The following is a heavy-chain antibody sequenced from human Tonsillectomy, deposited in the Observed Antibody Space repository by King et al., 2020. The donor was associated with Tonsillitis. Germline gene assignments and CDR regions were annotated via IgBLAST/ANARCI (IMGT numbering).Heavy chain of an antibody. Sequence: VQLVESGGGLVQPGGSLRLSCAASGFTFNSYAISWVRQAPGKGLEWVSAISGSGGISYYADSVKGRFTISRDNSKNTLYLQMNSLRAEDTAVYYCAKHYYDSGGYHFDYWGQGTLVTVSS. CDR1: GFTFNSYA. CDR2: ISGSGGIS. V-gene: IGHV3-23*04. J-gene: IGHJ4*02. D-gene: IGHD3-22*01. CDR3: AKHYYDSGGYHFDY.